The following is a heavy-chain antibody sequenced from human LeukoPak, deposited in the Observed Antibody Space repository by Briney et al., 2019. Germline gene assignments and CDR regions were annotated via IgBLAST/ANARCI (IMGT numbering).Heavy chain of an antibody. J-gene: IGHJ6*03. CDR2: ISPNSGGT. Sequence: WASVKVSCKASGYTFTGYYMHWVRQAPGQGLEWMGWISPNSGGTNYAQKFQGRVTMTRDTSISTAYMELSRLRSDDTAVYYCAREAYDSGSFRTDYYYMDVWGKGTTVTISS. CDR1: GYTFTGYY. V-gene: IGHV1-2*02. D-gene: IGHD3-10*01. CDR3: AREAYDSGSFRTDYYYMDV.